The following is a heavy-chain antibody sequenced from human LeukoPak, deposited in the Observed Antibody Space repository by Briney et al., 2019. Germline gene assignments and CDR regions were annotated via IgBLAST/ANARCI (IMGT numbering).Heavy chain of an antibody. CDR2: INSGGSII. CDR1: GFSFSDYY. V-gene: IGHV3-11*01. Sequence: GGSLRLSCAASGFSFSDYYMSWLRQAPGKGLEWVSYINSGGSIISDADSVKGRFTISRDNAQNSLFLQMNSLRAEDTAVYYCARQASGNYFDFWGQGTLVTVSS. J-gene: IGHJ4*02. D-gene: IGHD3-10*01. CDR3: ARQASGNYFDF.